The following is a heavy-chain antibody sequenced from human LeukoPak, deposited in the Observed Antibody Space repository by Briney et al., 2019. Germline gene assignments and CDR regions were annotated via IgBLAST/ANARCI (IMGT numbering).Heavy chain of an antibody. Sequence: SETLSLTCAVYGGSFSGYYWSWIRQPPGKGLEWIGEINHSGSTNYNPSLKSRVTISVDTSKNQFSLKLNSVTAADTAVYYCARGPVATDAFDIWGQGTMVTVSS. D-gene: IGHD5-12*01. V-gene: IGHV4-34*01. CDR3: ARGPVATDAFDI. CDR1: GGSFSGYY. J-gene: IGHJ3*02. CDR2: INHSGST.